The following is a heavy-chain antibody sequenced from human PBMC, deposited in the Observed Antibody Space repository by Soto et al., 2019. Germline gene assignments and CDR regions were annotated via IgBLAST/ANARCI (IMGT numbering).Heavy chain of an antibody. V-gene: IGHV1-8*01. CDR3: ARWDYGVYARFDY. CDR2: MNPNSGNT. CDR1: GYTFTSHD. D-gene: IGHD4-17*01. Sequence: QVQLVQSGTEVKKPGASVKVSCKASGYTFTSHDINWVRQATGQGLEWVGWMNPNSGNTGYAQKFQGRVTMTRNNSISTAYMELSSLRSEDTAVYYCARWDYGVYARFDYWGQGTLVTVSS. J-gene: IGHJ4*02.